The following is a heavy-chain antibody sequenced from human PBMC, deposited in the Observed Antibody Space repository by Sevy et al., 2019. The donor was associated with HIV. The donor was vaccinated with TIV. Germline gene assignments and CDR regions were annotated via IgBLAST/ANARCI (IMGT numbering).Heavy chain of an antibody. D-gene: IGHD3-22*01. CDR3: ARKYDSSGYFDY. CDR1: GFTLNSYW. V-gene: IGHV3-7*03. Sequence: GGSLRLSCAASGFTLNSYWMSWVRQAPGKGLEWVANINQDGSVKYYVDSVKGRFTISRDDSKNSLYLQLNSLRAEDTAIYYCARKYDSSGYFDYWGQGTLVTVSS. J-gene: IGHJ4*02. CDR2: INQDGSVK.